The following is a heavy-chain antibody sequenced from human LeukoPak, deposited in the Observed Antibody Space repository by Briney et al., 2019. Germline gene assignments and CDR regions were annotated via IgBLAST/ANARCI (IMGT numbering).Heavy chain of an antibody. D-gene: IGHD1-14*01. CDR2: IYPGDSDT. Sequence: GESLKISCKGSGYSFSNFWIGWVRQMPGKGLEWMGIIYPGDSDTRYSPSFQGQVTISADKSISTAYLQWSSLKASDTAMYYCARSRTPSAVALDYWGQGTLVTVSS. V-gene: IGHV5-51*01. CDR3: ARSRTPSAVALDY. J-gene: IGHJ4*02. CDR1: GYSFSNFW.